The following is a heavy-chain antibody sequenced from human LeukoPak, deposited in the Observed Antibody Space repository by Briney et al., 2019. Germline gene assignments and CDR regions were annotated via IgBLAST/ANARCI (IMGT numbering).Heavy chain of an antibody. V-gene: IGHV4-4*02. CDR3: ATYGDYVSDY. CDR2: IYHSGST. D-gene: IGHD4-17*01. J-gene: IGHJ4*02. CDR1: GGSISSSNW. Sequence: MTSETLSLTCAVSGGSISSSNWWSWVRQPPGKGLEWIGEIYHSGSTYYNPSLKSRVTISVDTSKNQFSLKLSSVTAADTAVYYCATYGDYVSDYWGQGTLVTVSS.